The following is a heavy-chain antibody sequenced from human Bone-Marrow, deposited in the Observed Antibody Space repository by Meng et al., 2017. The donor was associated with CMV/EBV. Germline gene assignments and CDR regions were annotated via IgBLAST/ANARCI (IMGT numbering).Heavy chain of an antibody. D-gene: IGHD3-3*01. CDR1: GFTFSKYW. J-gene: IGHJ6*02. CDR2: INSDGSST. CDR3: ARDLGGVDFGVVRGDYYGMDV. Sequence: GGSLRLSCAASGFTFSKYWMHWVRQAPGKGLVWVSRINSDGSSTSYADSVKGRFTISRDNAKNTLYLQMNSLRAEDTAVYYCARDLGGVDFGVVRGDYYGMDVWGQGTTVTVSS. V-gene: IGHV3-74*01.